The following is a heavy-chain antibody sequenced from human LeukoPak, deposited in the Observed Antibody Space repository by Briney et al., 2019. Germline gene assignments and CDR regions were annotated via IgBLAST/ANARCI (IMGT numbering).Heavy chain of an antibody. V-gene: IGHV5-51*01. CDR3: ARQGGLRYFDWLSGFDP. D-gene: IGHD3-9*01. CDR1: GYSFTSYW. J-gene: IGHJ5*02. CDR2: IYPGDSDT. Sequence: GESLKISCKGSGYSFTSYWIGWVRQMPGKGLEWMGIIYPGDSDTRYSPSFQGQVTISADKSISTAYLQWSSLKASDTAMYYCARQGGLRYFDWLSGFDPWGQETLVTVSS.